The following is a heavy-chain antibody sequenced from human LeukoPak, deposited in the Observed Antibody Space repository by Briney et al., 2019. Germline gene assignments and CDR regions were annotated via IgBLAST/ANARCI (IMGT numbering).Heavy chain of an antibody. J-gene: IGHJ2*01. CDR2: ISGSGGTT. Sequence: PGGSLRLSCAASGFTFNNYAMSWVRQVPGKGLEWLSTISGSGGTTYRADSVKGRIATSRDNSKDSLYLRMSSLRAGDTATYYCAKGIAADADWYFDLWGRGTLVIVSS. CDR1: GFTFNNYA. D-gene: IGHD6-13*01. CDR3: AKGIAADADWYFDL. V-gene: IGHV3-23*01.